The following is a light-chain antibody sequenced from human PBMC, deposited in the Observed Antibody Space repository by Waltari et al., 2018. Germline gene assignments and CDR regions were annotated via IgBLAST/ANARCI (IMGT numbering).Light chain of an antibody. J-gene: IGLJ1*01. Sequence: SFDLTQPPLLSVSPGQTATITCSGDKLGGKFVSWDQQKPGQSPLLVIYQDTKGPSGIPERFAAPTSGNTANLANSGTQTMDEADYYCLAWENTSGVFGTGTKVAVL. CDR3: LAWENTSGV. CDR2: QDT. CDR1: KLGGKF. V-gene: IGLV3-1*01.